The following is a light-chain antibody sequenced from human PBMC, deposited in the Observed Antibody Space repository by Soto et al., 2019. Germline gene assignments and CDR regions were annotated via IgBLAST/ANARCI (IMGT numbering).Light chain of an antibody. CDR2: GAS. CDR1: QSVSSSY. CDR3: QQYDSSPKP. Sequence: IGLTQSPGTLSLYPGERATLSCRASQSVSSSYLAWYQQKPGQAPRLLIYGASSRATGIPDRFSGSGSGTEFTLTISRLDPEEFAVYDCQQYDSSPKPFAQRTKVAI. J-gene: IGKJ1*01. V-gene: IGKV3-20*01.